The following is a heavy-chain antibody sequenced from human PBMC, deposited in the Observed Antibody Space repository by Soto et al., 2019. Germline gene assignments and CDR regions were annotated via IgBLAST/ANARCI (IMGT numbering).Heavy chain of an antibody. V-gene: IGHV3-21*01. CDR3: ARVRGRRWLVFDY. D-gene: IGHD6-19*01. J-gene: IGHJ4*02. CDR2: ISSSSSYI. CDR1: GFTFSSYS. Sequence: EVQLVESGGGLVKPGGSLRLSCAASGFTFSSYSMNWVRQAPGKGLEWVSSISSSSSYIYYADSVKGRFTISRDNAKNSLYLQMNSLRAEATAVYYFARVRGRRWLVFDYWGQGTLVTVSS.